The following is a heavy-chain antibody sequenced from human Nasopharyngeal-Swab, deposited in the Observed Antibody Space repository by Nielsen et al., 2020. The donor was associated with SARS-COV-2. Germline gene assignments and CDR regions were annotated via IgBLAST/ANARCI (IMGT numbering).Heavy chain of an antibody. D-gene: IGHD6-13*01. CDR3: ARDELDAPYSSSRIIDP. CDR2: IWYDGSNK. CDR1: GFTFSSYG. Sequence: GESLKISCAASGFTFSSYGMHWVRQAPGKGLEWVAVIWYDGSNKYYADSVKGRFTISRDNSKNTLYLQMNSLRAEDTAVYYCARDELDAPYSSSRIIDPWGQGTLVTVSS. V-gene: IGHV3-33*01. J-gene: IGHJ5*02.